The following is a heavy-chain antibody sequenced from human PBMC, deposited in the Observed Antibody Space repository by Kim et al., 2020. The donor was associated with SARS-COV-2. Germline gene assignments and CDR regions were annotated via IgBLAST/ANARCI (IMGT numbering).Heavy chain of an antibody. CDR1: GGSLTSGSYY. D-gene: IGHD2-15*01. V-gene: IGHV4-61*01. J-gene: IGHJ5*02. CDR3: ARGRGYCSGGNCQWWLDP. CDR2: FYYTGPP. Sequence: SETLSLTCTVSGGSLTSGSYYWTWLRQPPGKGLEWIGYFYYTGPPKYNPSLQSRVIIGGDTSRNQFSLKLSSVTAADTAVYYCARGRGYCSGGNCQWWLDPGGQVTLVSVSS.